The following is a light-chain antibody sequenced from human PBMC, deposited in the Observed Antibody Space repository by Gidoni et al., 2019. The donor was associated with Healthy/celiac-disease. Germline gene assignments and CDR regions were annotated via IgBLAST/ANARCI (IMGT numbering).Light chain of an antibody. CDR3: QQYYSTPRT. J-gene: IGKJ2*01. V-gene: IGKV4-1*01. CDR1: QSVLYSSNNKNY. Sequence: DIVLPHSPDSLAVSLGERATINCKSSQSVLYSSNNKNYLAWYQQKPGQPPKLRIYWASTRESGVPDRFRGSGSGTDFTLTISSLQAEDVAVYYCQQYYSTPRTFGQGTKLEIK. CDR2: WAS.